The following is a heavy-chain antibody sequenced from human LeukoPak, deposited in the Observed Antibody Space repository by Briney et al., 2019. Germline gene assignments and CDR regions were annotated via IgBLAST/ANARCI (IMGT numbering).Heavy chain of an antibody. D-gene: IGHD3-10*01. Sequence: GGSLRLSCAASGFTFSSYWMSWVRQAPGKGLEWVANIKQDGSEKYYVDSVKGRLTISRDNAKNSLYLQMNSLRAEDTAVYYCARIHYYGSVSFDYWGQGTLVTVSS. CDR1: GFTFSSYW. J-gene: IGHJ4*02. CDR3: ARIHYYGSVSFDY. CDR2: IKQDGSEK. V-gene: IGHV3-7*01.